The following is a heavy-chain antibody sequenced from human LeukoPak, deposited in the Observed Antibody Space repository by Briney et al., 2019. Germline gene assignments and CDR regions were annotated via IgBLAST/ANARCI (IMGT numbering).Heavy chain of an antibody. CDR1: GGSISSGGYY. Sequence: SETLSLTCTVSGGSISSGGYYWSWIRQHPGKSLEWIGYIYYSGSTYYNSSLKSRVTISVDTSKDQFSLKLSSVTAADTAVYYCARYDIVVVPAAINYGMDVWGQGTTVTVSS. CDR3: ARYDIVVVPAAINYGMDV. CDR2: IYYSGST. V-gene: IGHV4-31*03. D-gene: IGHD2-2*01. J-gene: IGHJ6*02.